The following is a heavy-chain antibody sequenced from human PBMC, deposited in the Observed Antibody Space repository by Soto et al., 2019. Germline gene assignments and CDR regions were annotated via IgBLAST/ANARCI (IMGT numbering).Heavy chain of an antibody. D-gene: IGHD2-21*02. CDR3: ARQRTSVVTQAYFDV. Sequence: SETLSLTCTVTGDSISSRIYYWGWIRHPPGKGLEWIGSIYYSGSTYNNPSLRSRVSMSIYTSKDQFSLKLKSVTAADTALYFCARQRTSVVTQAYFDVWGAGPMVTF. J-gene: IGHJ4*02. CDR1: GDSISSRIYY. CDR2: IYYSGST. V-gene: IGHV4-39*01.